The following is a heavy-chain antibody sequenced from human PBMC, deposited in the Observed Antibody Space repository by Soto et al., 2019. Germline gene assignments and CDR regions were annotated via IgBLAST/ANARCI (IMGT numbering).Heavy chain of an antibody. Sequence: PGESLKISCKGSGYSFTSYWIGWVRQMPGKGLEWMGIIYPGDSDTRYSPSFQGQVTISADKSISTAYLQWSSLKASDTAMYYCARLSYDYRWGSYRYRPLHFDYWGQGTLVPVSS. J-gene: IGHJ4*02. D-gene: IGHD3-16*02. CDR3: ARLSYDYRWGSYRYRPLHFDY. CDR2: IYPGDSDT. CDR1: GYSFTSYW. V-gene: IGHV5-51*01.